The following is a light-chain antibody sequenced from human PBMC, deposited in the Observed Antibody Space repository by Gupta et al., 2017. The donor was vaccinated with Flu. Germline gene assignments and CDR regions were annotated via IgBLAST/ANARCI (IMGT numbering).Light chain of an antibody. V-gene: IGKV1-5*03. CDR1: QSISSW. CDR3: QQDSSYST. CDR2: KAS. J-gene: IGKJ4*01. Sequence: DIQMTQSPPTLSASVGDRVTITCRARQSISSWLAWYQQKPGKAPKLLIYKASSLESGVPSRFSGSGSGTEFTLTSSSLQPDDFADYYCQQDSSYSTFGGGTKVEIK.